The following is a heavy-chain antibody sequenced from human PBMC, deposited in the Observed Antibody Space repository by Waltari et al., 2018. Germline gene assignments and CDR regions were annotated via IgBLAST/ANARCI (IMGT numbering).Heavy chain of an antibody. CDR2: TDHRGAT. V-gene: IGHV4-34*01. CDR3: ARHRRGSNGIDY. CDR1: GESFNNYY. Sequence: QVQLQQWGAGLFKPSETLPLTCGYHGESFNNYYWIWVRQPQGKGLEWIGETDHRGATKYNPSLASRVTISLDTSKSQFSLSLRSVIAADAAMYYCARHRRGSNGIDYWGQGTLVTVSS. J-gene: IGHJ4*02. D-gene: IGHD7-27*01.